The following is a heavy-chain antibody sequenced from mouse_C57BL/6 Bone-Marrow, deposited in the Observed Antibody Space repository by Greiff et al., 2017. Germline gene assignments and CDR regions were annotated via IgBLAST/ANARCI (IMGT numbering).Heavy chain of an antibody. Sequence: QVQLQQPGAELVKPGASVKMSCKASGYTFTSYWITWVKQRPGQGLEWIGDIYPTSGRTNYNEKFKSKAILTVDTSSNTAYMQLSSLTSEDSAVFECARSGTMGRSFDYWGQGTTLTVSS. V-gene: IGHV1-55*01. CDR3: ARSGTMGRSFDY. D-gene: IGHD2-14*01. CDR2: IYPTSGRT. CDR1: GYTFTSYW. J-gene: IGHJ2*01.